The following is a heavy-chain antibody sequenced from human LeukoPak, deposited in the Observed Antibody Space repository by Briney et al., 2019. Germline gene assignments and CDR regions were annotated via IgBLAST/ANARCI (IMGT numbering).Heavy chain of an antibody. CDR1: GFTFSSYA. CDR3: ARDSLAFDY. CDR2: ISYDGSNK. Sequence: GGSLRLSCAASGFTFSSYAMHWVRQAPGKGLEWVAVISYDGSNKYYADSVKGRFTISRDNAKNTLYLKMNSLRAEDTAVYYCARDSLAFDYWGQGTLVTVSS. V-gene: IGHV3-30-3*01. J-gene: IGHJ4*02.